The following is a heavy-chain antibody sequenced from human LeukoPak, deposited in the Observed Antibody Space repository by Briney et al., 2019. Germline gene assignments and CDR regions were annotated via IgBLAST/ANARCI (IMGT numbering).Heavy chain of an antibody. V-gene: IGHV4-59*08. J-gene: IGHJ4*02. CDR1: GGSISSYY. Sequence: PSETLSLTCTVSGGSISSYYWSWIRQPPGKGLEWIGYIYYSGSTNYNPSLKSRVTISVDTSKNQFSLKLSSVTAADTAVYYCARHDSSGLPFDYWGQGTLVTVSS. CDR3: ARHDSSGLPFDY. CDR2: IYYSGST. D-gene: IGHD3-22*01.